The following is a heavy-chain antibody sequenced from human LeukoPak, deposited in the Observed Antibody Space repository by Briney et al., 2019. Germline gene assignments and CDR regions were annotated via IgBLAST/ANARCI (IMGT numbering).Heavy chain of an antibody. Sequence: ASVKVSCKASGYTFTSYYMHWVRQAPAQGLEWMGIISPSGGSPTYAQKFQGRVTMTRDTSTSTVYMGLSSLRSDDTAVYYCARVGSVDTSGYYDYWGQGTLVTVSS. CDR2: ISPSGGSP. V-gene: IGHV1-46*01. J-gene: IGHJ4*02. CDR3: ARVGSVDTSGYYDY. CDR1: GYTFTSYY. D-gene: IGHD3-22*01.